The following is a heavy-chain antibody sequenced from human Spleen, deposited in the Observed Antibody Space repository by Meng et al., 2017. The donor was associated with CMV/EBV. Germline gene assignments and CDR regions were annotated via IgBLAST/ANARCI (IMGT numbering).Heavy chain of an antibody. CDR1: GFTFTRHG. CDR2: ISYDASEI. CDR3: ARAQIVVVPAATPAYGMDV. J-gene: IGHJ6*02. V-gene: IGHV3-30*04. D-gene: IGHD2-2*02. Sequence: GESLKISCAASGFTFTRHGFHWVRQAPGKGLKWVADISYDASEINYADSLKGRITISRDNSNNKLFLQMNSLRGDDTAVYYCARAQIVVVPAATPAYGMDVWGQGTTVTVSS.